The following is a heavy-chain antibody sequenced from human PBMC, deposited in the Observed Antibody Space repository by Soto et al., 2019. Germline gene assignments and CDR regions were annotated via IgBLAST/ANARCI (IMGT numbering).Heavy chain of an antibody. V-gene: IGHV4-39*01. J-gene: IGHJ4*02. D-gene: IGHD3-22*01. CDR2: VHYSGST. Sequence: ASETLSLTCSVSGGSIRSNIYYWGWIHQPPGKGLEWIATVHYSGSTYYTPSLKNRVTISADTSNNQFSLRLNSVTAADTAVYYCARQHYYDSSGYYTWNWGQGTLVTVSS. CDR1: GGSIRSNIYY. CDR3: ARQHYYDSSGYYTWN.